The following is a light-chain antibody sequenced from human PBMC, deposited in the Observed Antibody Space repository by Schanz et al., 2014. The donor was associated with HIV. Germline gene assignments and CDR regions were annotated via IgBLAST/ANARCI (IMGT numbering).Light chain of an antibody. J-gene: IGLJ3*02. CDR2: NSY. CDR3: AAWDDGLNGWV. CDR1: SSNIGSNA. Sequence: QSVLTQPPSASGTPGQRVTISCSGSSSNIGSNAVNWFQQLPGTAPKLLIYNSYHRPSGVPDRFSGSGSGTSASLAISGLQSEDEADYYCAAWDDGLNGWVFGGGTKLTVL. V-gene: IGLV1-44*01.